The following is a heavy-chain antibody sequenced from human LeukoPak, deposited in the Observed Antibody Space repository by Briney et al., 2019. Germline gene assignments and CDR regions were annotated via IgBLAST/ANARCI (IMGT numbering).Heavy chain of an antibody. V-gene: IGHV4-59*12. D-gene: IGHD6-6*01. CDR2: SSYSGST. CDR1: GDSISHSS. CDR3: ARDLALTTYSSSYNWFDP. Sequence: PSETLSLTCTVSGDSISHSSWSWLRQPPGKGLEWIGYSSYSGSTNFNPSLKSRVTISVDTSKNQVSLKLTSVTAADTAVYYCARDLALTTYSSSYNWFDPWGQGTLVTVSS. J-gene: IGHJ5*02.